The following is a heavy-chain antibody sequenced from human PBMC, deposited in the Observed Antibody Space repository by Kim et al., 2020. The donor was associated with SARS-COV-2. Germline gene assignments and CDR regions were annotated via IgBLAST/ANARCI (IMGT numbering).Heavy chain of an antibody. Sequence: ASVKVSCKASGYTFTGYYMHWVRQAPGQGLEWMGRINPNSGGTNYAQKFQGRVTMTRDTSISTAYMELSRLRSDDTAVYYCASQGIGRGSPIFWSGYISSWGMDVWGQGTTVTVSS. V-gene: IGHV1-2*06. J-gene: IGHJ6*02. D-gene: IGHD3-3*01. CDR1: GYTFTGYY. CDR3: ASQGIGRGSPIFWSGYISSWGMDV. CDR2: INPNSGGT.